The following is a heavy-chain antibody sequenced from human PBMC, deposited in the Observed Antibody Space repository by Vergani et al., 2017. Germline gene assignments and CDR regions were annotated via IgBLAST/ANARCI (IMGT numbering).Heavy chain of an antibody. Sequence: EVQLVESGGGLVKPGGSLRLSCAASGFTFSSYSMNWVRQAPGKGLEWVSSISSSSSYIYYAESVKGRFTIARDNAKHSLYLQMNSLRAEDTAVYYCARASQWELLDYFDYWGQGTLVTVSS. V-gene: IGHV3-21*01. CDR2: ISSSSSYI. CDR1: GFTFSSYS. J-gene: IGHJ4*02. D-gene: IGHD1-26*01. CDR3: ARASQWELLDYFDY.